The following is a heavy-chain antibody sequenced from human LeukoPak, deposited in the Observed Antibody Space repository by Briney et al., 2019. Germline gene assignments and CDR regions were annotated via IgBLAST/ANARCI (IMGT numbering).Heavy chain of an antibody. V-gene: IGHV4-59*08. CDR2: IYYTGST. J-gene: IGHJ4*02. Sequence: PSETLRLTCIVSAGSISTYYWSWVRQPPGKGLEWIGHIYYTGSTSYSPFLKSRLTMSVDTSKNQLSLKLSSVTAADTAVYYCARSGSSTFDYWGQGTLVTVSS. CDR3: ARSGSSTFDY. CDR1: AGSISTYY. D-gene: IGHD1-26*01.